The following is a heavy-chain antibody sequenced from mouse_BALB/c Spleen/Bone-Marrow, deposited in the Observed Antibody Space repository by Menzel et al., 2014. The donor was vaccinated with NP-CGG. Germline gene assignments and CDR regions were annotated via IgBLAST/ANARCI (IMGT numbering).Heavy chain of an antibody. J-gene: IGHJ3*01. CDR2: ISSGGGST. Sequence: EVHLVESGGGLVKPGGSLKLSCAASGFAFSSYDMSWVRQTPEKRLEWVAYISSGGGSTYYPDTVKGRFTISRDNAKNTLYLQMSSLKSEGTAMYYCARHRQLTTANWGQGTLVTVSA. CDR1: GFAFSSYD. V-gene: IGHV5-12-1*01. D-gene: IGHD1-1*01. CDR3: ARHRQLTTAN.